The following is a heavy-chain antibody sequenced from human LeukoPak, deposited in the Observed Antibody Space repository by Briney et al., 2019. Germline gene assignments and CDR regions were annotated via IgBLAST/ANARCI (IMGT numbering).Heavy chain of an antibody. D-gene: IGHD3-22*01. Sequence: PGGSLRLSCRGSGFIFGDYAFRWVRQAPGKGLEWVGFIRSETYGGTAAYGASVKGRFTISRDDSNNIVYLQMNNLRNEDTGVYYCGRAWLADSARWGQGVQVAVSS. V-gene: IGHV3-49*04. CDR3: GRAWLADSAR. CDR1: GFIFGDYA. CDR2: IRSETYGGTA. J-gene: IGHJ4*02.